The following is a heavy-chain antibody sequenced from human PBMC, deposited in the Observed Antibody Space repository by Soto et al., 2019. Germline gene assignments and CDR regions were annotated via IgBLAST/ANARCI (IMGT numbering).Heavy chain of an antibody. Sequence: QVLLVQSGAEVKKLGSSVKVSCKASGGTFSSYVISWARQAPGQGLEWMGGIIPMFGTANYAQKFQGRLTITADESTNTAYMELSTLSSEDTAVYYCATSSRRHCRGDTFYENWFDPLGQVTLVTVSS. V-gene: IGHV1-69*01. CDR3: ATSSRRHCRGDTFYENWFDP. D-gene: IGHD2-21*02. J-gene: IGHJ5*02. CDR1: GGTFSSYV. CDR2: IIPMFGTA.